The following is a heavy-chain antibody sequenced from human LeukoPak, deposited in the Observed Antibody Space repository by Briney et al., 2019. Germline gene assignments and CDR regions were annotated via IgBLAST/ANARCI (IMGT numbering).Heavy chain of an antibody. J-gene: IGHJ5*02. CDR2: IYYSGST. CDR3: ARGPGGISENWLDP. V-gene: IGHV4-59*01. Sequence: PSETLSLTCTVSGGSISSYYWSWIRQPPGKGLEWIGYIYYSGSTNYNPSLKSRVTISVDTSKNQFSLKLSSVTAADTAVYYCARGPGGISENWLDPWGQGTLVTVSS. CDR1: GGSISSYY. D-gene: IGHD2-15*01.